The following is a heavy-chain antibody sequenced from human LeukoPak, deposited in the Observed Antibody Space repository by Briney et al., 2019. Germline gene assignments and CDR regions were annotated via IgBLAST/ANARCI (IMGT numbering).Heavy chain of an antibody. CDR2: ISAYNGNT. D-gene: IGHD3-9*01. CDR3: ARDNFECYDILTGYCRSGWFDP. V-gene: IGHV1-18*01. Sequence: ASVKVSCKTSGYIFTNYGINWVRQAPGQGLEWMGWISAYNGNTNYTQKVQGRVTMTTVTSTSTAYMELRSLRSDDTAVYYCARDNFECYDILTGYCRSGWFDPWGQGTLVTVSS. CDR1: GYIFTNYG. J-gene: IGHJ5*02.